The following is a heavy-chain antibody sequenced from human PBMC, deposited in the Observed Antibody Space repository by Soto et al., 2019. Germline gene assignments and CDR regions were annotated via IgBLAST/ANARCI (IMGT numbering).Heavy chain of an antibody. CDR1: GFTFSSYW. Sequence: GESLKISCAASGFTFSSYWMSWVRQAPGKGLEWVANIKQDGSEKYYVDSVKGRFTISRDNAKNSLYLQMNSLRAEDTAVYYCASTYCSGGSCYPFDYWGQGTLVTVSS. D-gene: IGHD2-15*01. V-gene: IGHV3-7*01. CDR3: ASTYCSGGSCYPFDY. CDR2: IKQDGSEK. J-gene: IGHJ4*02.